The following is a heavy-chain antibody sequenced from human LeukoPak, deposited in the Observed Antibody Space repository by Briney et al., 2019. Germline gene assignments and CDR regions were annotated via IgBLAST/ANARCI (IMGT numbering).Heavy chain of an antibody. D-gene: IGHD5-24*01. Sequence: ASVKVSCKASGYTFTSYGISWVRQAPGQGLEWMGRINPNSGGTNYAQKFQGRVTMTRDTSISTAYMELSRLRSDDTAVYYCARGLRWLQNDYWGQGTLVTVSS. J-gene: IGHJ4*02. CDR2: INPNSGGT. V-gene: IGHV1-2*06. CDR3: ARGLRWLQNDY. CDR1: GYTFTSYG.